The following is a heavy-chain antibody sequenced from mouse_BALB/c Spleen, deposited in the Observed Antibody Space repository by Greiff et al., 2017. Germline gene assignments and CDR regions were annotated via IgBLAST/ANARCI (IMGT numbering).Heavy chain of an antibody. CDR1: GDSITSGY. V-gene: IGHV3-8*02. Sequence: VQLQQSGPSLVKPSQTLSLTCSVTGDSITSGYWNWIRKFPGNKLEYMGYISYSGSTYYNPSLKSRISITRDTSKNQYYLQLNSVTTEDTATYYCARGYYGSSHYFDYWGQGTTLTVSS. CDR2: ISYSGST. D-gene: IGHD1-1*01. CDR3: ARGYYGSSHYFDY. J-gene: IGHJ2*01.